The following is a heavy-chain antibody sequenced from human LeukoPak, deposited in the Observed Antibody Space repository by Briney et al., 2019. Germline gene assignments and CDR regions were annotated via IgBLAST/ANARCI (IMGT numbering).Heavy chain of an antibody. CDR1: GSTFTNYW. J-gene: IGHJ5*01. Sequence: GESLKISCKGSGSTFTNYWIAWVRQMPGKGLEWMGIIYPGDSDTRYSPSFQGQITISADKSINTAYLQWSSLKASDTAMYYCARRADYYGLFESWGQGTLVTVSS. CDR3: ARRADYYGLFES. CDR2: IYPGDSDT. D-gene: IGHD3-10*01. V-gene: IGHV5-51*01.